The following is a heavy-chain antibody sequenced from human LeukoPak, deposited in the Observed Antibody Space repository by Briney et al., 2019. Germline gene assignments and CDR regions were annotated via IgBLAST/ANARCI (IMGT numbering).Heavy chain of an antibody. J-gene: IGHJ3*02. CDR2: IRYDGSNK. CDR3: AKRLNDFWRQGAFDI. V-gene: IGHV3-30*02. D-gene: IGHD3-3*01. Sequence: GGSLRLSCAASGFTFSTYSMNWVRQAPGTGLEWVAFIRYDGSNKYYADSVKGRFTISRDNSKNTLYLQMNSLRAEDTAVYYCAKRLNDFWRQGAFDIWGQGTMVTVSS. CDR1: GFTFSTYS.